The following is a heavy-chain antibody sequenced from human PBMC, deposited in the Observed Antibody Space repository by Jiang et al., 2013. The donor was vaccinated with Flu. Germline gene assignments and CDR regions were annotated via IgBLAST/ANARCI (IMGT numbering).Heavy chain of an antibody. J-gene: IGHJ4*02. CDR2: ISDSSSYT. D-gene: IGHD3-16*01. Sequence: VQLVESGGGLVKPGESLRLSCAASGFTFSDYYMMWIRQAPGKGLEWVSYISDSSSYTNYADSVKGRFTISRDNAKNSLYLQMNSLRVDDTAVYYCAGGGLLPPYWGQGTLVTVSS. CDR3: AGGGLLPPY. V-gene: IGHV3-11*06. CDR1: GFTFSDYY.